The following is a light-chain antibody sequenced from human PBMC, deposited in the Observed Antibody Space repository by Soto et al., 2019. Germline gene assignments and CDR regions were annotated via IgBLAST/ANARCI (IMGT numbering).Light chain of an antibody. Sequence: QSVLRHPPSASWSPGQSVAISCTGTSSDVGGYDYVSWCQQHPGKAPKLMIYEVSKRPSGVPDRFSGSKSGNTASLTVSGLQAEDDADYYCSSYAGSTTYVFGTGTKVTVL. V-gene: IGLV2-8*01. J-gene: IGLJ1*01. CDR2: EVS. CDR3: SSYAGSTTYV. CDR1: SSDVGGYDY.